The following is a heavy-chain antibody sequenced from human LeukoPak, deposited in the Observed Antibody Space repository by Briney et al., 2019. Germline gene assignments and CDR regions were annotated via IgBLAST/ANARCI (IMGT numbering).Heavy chain of an antibody. CDR2: INPNSGGT. Sequence: ASVNVSCKASGYTFTGYYMHWVRQAPGQGLEWMGWINPNSGGTSYAQKFQGRVTMTRDTSISTAYMELSRLRSDDTAVYYCARVSGQLIYYWGQGTLVTVSS. CDR1: GYTFTGYY. D-gene: IGHD6-6*01. J-gene: IGHJ4*02. V-gene: IGHV1-2*02. CDR3: ARVSGQLIYY.